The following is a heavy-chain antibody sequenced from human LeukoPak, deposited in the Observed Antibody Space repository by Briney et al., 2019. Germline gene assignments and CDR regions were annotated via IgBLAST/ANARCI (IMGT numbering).Heavy chain of an antibody. V-gene: IGHV4-61*02. Sequence: PSQTLSLTCTVSGDSISSGDYYWSWTRQPAGTGLEWIGRIYPGRSTNYNPSLSGRVTISVDTSKNQFSLKLSSVTAADTAVYYCARVHSSSWYTRGGLDYWGQGTLVTVSS. CDR3: ARVHSSSWYTRGGLDY. CDR1: GDSISSGDYY. D-gene: IGHD6-13*01. CDR2: IYPGRST. J-gene: IGHJ4*02.